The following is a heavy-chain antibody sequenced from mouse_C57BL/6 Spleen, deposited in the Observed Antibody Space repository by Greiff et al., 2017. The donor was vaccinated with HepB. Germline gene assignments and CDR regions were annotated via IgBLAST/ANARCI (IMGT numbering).Heavy chain of an antibody. CDR3: ASQDGDGSMDD. V-gene: IGHV14-2*01. J-gene: IGHJ4*01. Sequence: EVQLQQSGAELVKPGASVKLSCTASGFYIKDYYMHWVKQSTEQGLEWIGSINPDNGDTKYAPKFQGKATITADTSSSTAYLQLSSLTSEDTAVYYCASQDGDGSMDDWGKGTSVTVSS. D-gene: IGHD2-13*01. CDR2: INPDNGDT. CDR1: GFYIKDYY.